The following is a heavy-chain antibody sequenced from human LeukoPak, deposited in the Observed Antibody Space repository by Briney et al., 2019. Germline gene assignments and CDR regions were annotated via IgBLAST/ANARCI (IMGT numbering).Heavy chain of an antibody. CDR1: GFAFSVYE. Sequence: PGGSLRLSCAASGFAFSVYEMYWVRQAPGKGLEWVSYISSSGGTRYYADSVKGRFTISRDNAKKSLYLQMNSLRAEDTAVYYCATLTVASTFDYWGQGTLVTVPS. D-gene: IGHD6-19*01. J-gene: IGHJ4*02. CDR2: ISSSGGTR. V-gene: IGHV3-48*03. CDR3: ATLTVASTFDY.